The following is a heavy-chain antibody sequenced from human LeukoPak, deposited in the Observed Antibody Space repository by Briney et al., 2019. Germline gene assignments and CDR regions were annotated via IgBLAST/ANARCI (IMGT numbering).Heavy chain of an antibody. CDR2: INRSGST. V-gene: IGHV4-39*07. D-gene: IGHD1-26*01. J-gene: IGHJ4*02. CDR3: SKESGPFCPFGY. Sequence: PSETLSLTCTVSGGSISSSSYYWSWIRQPPGKGLEWIGEINRSGSTNYNPSLKSRVTISGDTSKNQFSLKLSSVTAADTATYYCSKESGPFCPFGYWGQGTLVIVSS. CDR1: GGSISSSSYY.